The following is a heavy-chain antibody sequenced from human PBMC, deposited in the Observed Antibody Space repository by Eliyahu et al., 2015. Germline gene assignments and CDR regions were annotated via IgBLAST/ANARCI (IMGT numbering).Heavy chain of an antibody. V-gene: IGHV4-39*07. CDR3: ARETMATLEYCSGGSCYGY. CDR1: GGSISSXSYX. Sequence: QLQLQESGPGLVKPSETLSLTCTVSGGSISSXSYXXGWIRQPPGKGLEWIGSIYYSGSTYYNPSLKSRVTISVDTSKNQFSLKLSSVTAADTAVYYCARETMATLEYCSGGSCYGYWGQGTLVTVSS. J-gene: IGHJ4*02. CDR2: IYYSGST. D-gene: IGHD2-15*01.